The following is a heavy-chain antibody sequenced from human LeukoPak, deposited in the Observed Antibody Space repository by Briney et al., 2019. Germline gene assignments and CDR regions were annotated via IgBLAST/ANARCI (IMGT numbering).Heavy chain of an antibody. CDR2: IYYSGST. D-gene: IGHD6-19*01. V-gene: IGHV4-59*08. CDR1: GGSISSYY. J-gene: IGHJ3*02. Sequence: PLETLCPTPTVSGGSISSYYWSCIPQPPRKGLEWIWYIYYSGSTNYNPSLKRRVTISVDTSKNQFSLKLSSVTAADTAVYYCARHRYSSGSPFDIWGQGTMVTVSS. CDR3: ARHRYSSGSPFDI.